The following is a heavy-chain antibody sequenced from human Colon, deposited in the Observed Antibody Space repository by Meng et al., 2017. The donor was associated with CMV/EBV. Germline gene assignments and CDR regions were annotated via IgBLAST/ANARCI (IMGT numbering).Heavy chain of an antibody. J-gene: IGHJ5*02. CDR3: ARVYGGKSLDR. CDR2: SSNQVNGYTT. CDR1: GGSISSSSYY. D-gene: IGHD4-23*01. Sequence: GGSLRLSCTVSGGSISSSSYYWGWIRQPPGKGLEWIARSSNQVNGYTTEYAASVKGRFTISRDDSQKSLYLQMNSLKTEDTATYYCARVYGGKSLDRWGQGTQVTVSS. V-gene: IGHV3-72*01.